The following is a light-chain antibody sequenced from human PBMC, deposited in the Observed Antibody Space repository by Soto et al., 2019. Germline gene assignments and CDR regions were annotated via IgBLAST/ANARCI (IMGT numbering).Light chain of an antibody. CDR2: GAS. Sequence: EIVVKHSAATLSVSARERVTLSCRASQSLTRNLAWYQHKPGQSPRLLIYGASARATGIPARFSGGGSGAAYTLTLSTLQSEDFAVSYCQQYDKWPRTFGQGTKVDI. J-gene: IGKJ1*01. CDR3: QQYDKWPRT. CDR1: QSLTRN. V-gene: IGKV3-15*01.